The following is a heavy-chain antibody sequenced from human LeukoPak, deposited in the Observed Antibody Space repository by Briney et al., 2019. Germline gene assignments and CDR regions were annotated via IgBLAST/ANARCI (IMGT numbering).Heavy chain of an antibody. J-gene: IGHJ4*02. D-gene: IGHD3-16*01. CDR3: VRGMGGGVSNFDY. CDR2: ISGSGGST. CDR1: GFTFSSYA. V-gene: IGHV3-23*01. Sequence: GGSLRLSCAASGFTFSSYAMSWVRQAPGKGLEWVSAISGSGGSTYYADSVKGRFTISRDTAKNSLYLQMNSLRAEDTAVYYCVRGMGGGVSNFDYWGQGTLVTVSS.